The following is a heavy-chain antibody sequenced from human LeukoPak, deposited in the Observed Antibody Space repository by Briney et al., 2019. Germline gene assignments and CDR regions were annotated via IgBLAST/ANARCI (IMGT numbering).Heavy chain of an antibody. J-gene: IGHJ6*02. Sequence: GGSLRLSCAASGFILSNHWMTWVRQAPGKGPEWVANINKDESEKYYVDSVKGRFTISRDTAKNSLYLQMNNLRAEDTALYYCAMTNDIDVWGQATTVIVSS. CDR3: AMTNDIDV. CDR2: INKDESEK. CDR1: GFILSNHW. V-gene: IGHV3-7*03.